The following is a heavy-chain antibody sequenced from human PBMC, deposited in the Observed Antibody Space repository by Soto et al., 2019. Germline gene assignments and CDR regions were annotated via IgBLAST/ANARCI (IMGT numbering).Heavy chain of an antibody. CDR2: ISYDGSNK. D-gene: IGHD1-1*01. CDR3: ARDRLRYNWNDFPYYYYGMDV. V-gene: IGHV3-30-3*01. CDR1: GFTFSSYA. J-gene: IGHJ6*02. Sequence: QVQLVESGGGVVQPGRSLRLSCAASGFTFSSYAMHWVRQAPGKGLEGVAVISYDGSNKYYADSVKGRFTISRDNAKHTLYLQMNSLRAEDTAVYYCARDRLRYNWNDFPYYYYGMDVWGQGTTVTVSS.